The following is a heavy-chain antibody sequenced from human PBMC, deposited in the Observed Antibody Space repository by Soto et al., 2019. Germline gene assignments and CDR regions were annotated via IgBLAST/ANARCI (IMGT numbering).Heavy chain of an antibody. D-gene: IGHD1-26*01. CDR3: AKAIPPGSYYSAVDS. CDR1: GFTFENYA. Sequence: GGSLRLSCEASGFTFENYAIHWVLQAPGKGLEWVSGISWNSDTIVSADSVKGRFTISRDNAKKSVYLQMNSLRAEDTALYFCAKAIPPGSYYSAVDSWGQGTLVTVSS. J-gene: IGHJ4*02. V-gene: IGHV3-9*01. CDR2: ISWNSDTI.